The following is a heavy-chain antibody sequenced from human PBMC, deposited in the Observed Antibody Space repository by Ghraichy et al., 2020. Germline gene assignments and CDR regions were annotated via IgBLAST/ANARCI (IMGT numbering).Heavy chain of an antibody. CDR3: ARSESSTSYTMDV. Sequence: SQTLSLTCTVSGGSISTYYWSWVRQPPGKGLEWIGYIFYSGSTTYNPSLKSRVTISVDTSKNQFSLNLSSVPAADTAVYYCARSESSTSYTMDVWGQGTTVSVSS. J-gene: IGHJ6*02. D-gene: IGHD6-13*01. CDR1: GGSISTYY. V-gene: IGHV4-59*01. CDR2: IFYSGST.